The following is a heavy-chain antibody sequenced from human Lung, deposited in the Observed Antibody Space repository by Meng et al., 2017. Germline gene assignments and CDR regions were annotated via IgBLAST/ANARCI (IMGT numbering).Heavy chain of an antibody. CDR3: AHSWGSGYYFGPLDY. Sequence: QLTLKESGPDLVKPTHTLTLTGTLSGSSLSTSGVAVGWIRQHQGKALEWLALNYWDDEKRYSPSLKSRLTITKYTSKNHVVLTMTNMDPVVTATYYCAHSWGSGYYFGPLDYWGQGTLVTVSS. V-gene: IGHV2-5*02. J-gene: IGHJ4*02. D-gene: IGHD3-22*01. CDR1: GSSLSTSGVA. CDR2: NYWDDEK.